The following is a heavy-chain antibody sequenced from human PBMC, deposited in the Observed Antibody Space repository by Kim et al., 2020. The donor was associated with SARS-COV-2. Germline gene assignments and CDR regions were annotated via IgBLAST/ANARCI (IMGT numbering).Heavy chain of an antibody. CDR3: ATALWPSGWDSRGYVRWFDP. CDR1: GYSLTELS. D-gene: IGHD6-19*01. CDR2: YDPEDGET. Sequence: ASVKVSCKVSGYSLTELSMHWVRQVPGKGLEWMGGYDPEDGETIYAQNFQGRVTMTEDTSTDIAYMELSSLISEDTAVYYCATALWPSGWDSRGYVRWFDPWGQRTLVTVSS. V-gene: IGHV1-24*01. J-gene: IGHJ5*02.